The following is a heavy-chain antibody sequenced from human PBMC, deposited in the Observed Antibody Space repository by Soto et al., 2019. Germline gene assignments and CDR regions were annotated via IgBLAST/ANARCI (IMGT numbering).Heavy chain of an antibody. V-gene: IGHV1-69*12. J-gene: IGHJ4*02. D-gene: IGHD3-10*01. CDR1: GGTFSSYA. CDR2: IIPIFGTA. Sequence: QVQLVQSGAEVKKPGSSVKVSCKASGGTFSSYAISWVRQAPGQGLEWMGGIIPIFGTANYAQKIQGRVGIPADESTSTAYRELSSVRSEDTAVYYCAAPYGSGSYYVGCDYWGQGTLVSVSS. CDR3: AAPYGSGSYYVGCDY.